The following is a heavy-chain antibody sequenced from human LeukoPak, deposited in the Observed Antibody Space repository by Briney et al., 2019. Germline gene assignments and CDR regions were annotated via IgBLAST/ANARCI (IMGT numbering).Heavy chain of an antibody. CDR3: ATQSNGPTDAFTIFGVVTSYYFDY. V-gene: IGHV3-30*03. J-gene: IGHJ4*02. CDR1: GFTFSSYG. D-gene: IGHD3-3*01. Sequence: GGSLRLSCAASGFTFSSYGMHWVRQAPGKGLEWVAVISYDGSNKYYADSVKGRFTISRDNSKNTLFLQMNSLRAEDTAVYYCATQSNGPTDAFTIFGVVTSYYFDYWGQGTLVTVSS. CDR2: ISYDGSNK.